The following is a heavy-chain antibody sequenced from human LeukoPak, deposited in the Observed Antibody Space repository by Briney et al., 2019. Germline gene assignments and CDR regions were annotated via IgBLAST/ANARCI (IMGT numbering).Heavy chain of an antibody. Sequence: PSETLSLTCAVYGGSFSGYYWSWIRQPPGKGLEWIGEINHSGGTNYNPSLKSRVTISVDTSKNQFSLKLSSVTAADTAVYYCARSHYSSSWFDYWGQGNLVTVSS. D-gene: IGHD6-13*01. CDR3: ARSHYSSSWFDY. CDR1: GGSFSGYY. V-gene: IGHV4-34*01. J-gene: IGHJ4*02. CDR2: INHSGGT.